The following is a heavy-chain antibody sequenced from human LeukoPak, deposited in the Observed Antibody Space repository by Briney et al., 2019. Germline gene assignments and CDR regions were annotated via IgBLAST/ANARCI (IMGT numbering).Heavy chain of an antibody. V-gene: IGHV1-46*01. Sequence: ASVKVSCKASGYTFTSYYMHWVRQAPGQGLEWMGIINPSGGSTSYAQKFQGRVTMTRDTSTSTVYMELSSLRSEDTAVYYCASTLTDIVVVPAAIYGMDVWGQGTTVTVSS. CDR1: GYTFTSYY. CDR3: ASTLTDIVVVPAAIYGMDV. CDR2: INPSGGST. D-gene: IGHD2-2*02. J-gene: IGHJ6*02.